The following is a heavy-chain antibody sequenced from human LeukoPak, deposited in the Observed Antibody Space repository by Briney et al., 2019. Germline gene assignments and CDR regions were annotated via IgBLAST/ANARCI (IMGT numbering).Heavy chain of an antibody. Sequence: ASVTVSCKASGYTFTSYGINWVRQAPGQGLEWMGWVSAYNGNTNYAQNFQGRVTMTTDTSTSTAYMELGSLRSDDTAVYYCARGGRGGPNWFDPWGQGTLVTVSS. CDR1: GYTFTSYG. CDR3: ARGGRGGPNWFDP. J-gene: IGHJ5*02. V-gene: IGHV1-18*01. D-gene: IGHD6-25*01. CDR2: VSAYNGNT.